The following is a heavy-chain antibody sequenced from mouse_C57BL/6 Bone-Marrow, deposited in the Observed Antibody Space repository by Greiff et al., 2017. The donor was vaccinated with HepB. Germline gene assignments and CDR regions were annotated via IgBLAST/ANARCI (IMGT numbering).Heavy chain of an antibody. CDR3: AREDYDWYFDV. CDR2: INYDGSST. D-gene: IGHD2-4*01. Sequence: EVQLVESEGGLVQPGSSMKLSCTASGFTFSDYYMAWVRQVPEKGLEWVANINYDGSSTYYLDSLKSRFIISRDNAKNILYLQMSSLKSEDTATYYCAREDYDWYFDVWGTETTVTVSS. CDR1: GFTFSDYY. V-gene: IGHV5-16*01. J-gene: IGHJ1*03.